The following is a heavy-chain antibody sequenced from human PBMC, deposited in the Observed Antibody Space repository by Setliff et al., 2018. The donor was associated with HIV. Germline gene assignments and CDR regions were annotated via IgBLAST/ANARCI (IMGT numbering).Heavy chain of an antibody. V-gene: IGHV4-4*07. CDR1: GGSISSYY. CDR3: AREIWGQVAHVPYGMDV. J-gene: IGHJ6*02. CDR2: FYTSGST. D-gene: IGHD5-12*01. Sequence: SETLSLTCTASGGSISSYYWSWIRQPAGKGLEWIGRFYTSGSTNYNPSLKSRVTMSVDTSKNQFSLKVRYVTAADTAIYYCAREIWGQVAHVPYGMDVWGQGTTVTVSS.